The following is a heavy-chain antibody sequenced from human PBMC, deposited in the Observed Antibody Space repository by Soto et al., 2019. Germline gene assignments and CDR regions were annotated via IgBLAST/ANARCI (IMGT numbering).Heavy chain of an antibody. V-gene: IGHV3-66*04. CDR3: ARLDPDNESASGSGYINWFDP. Sequence: PGGSLRLSCAASGFTVSSNYMSWVRQAPGKGLEWVSVIYSGGSTYYADSVKGRFTISRDNSKNTLYLQMNSLRAEDTAVYYCARLDPDNESASGSGYINWFDPWGQGTLVTVSS. CDR2: IYSGGST. D-gene: IGHD3-22*01. J-gene: IGHJ5*02. CDR1: GFTVSSNY.